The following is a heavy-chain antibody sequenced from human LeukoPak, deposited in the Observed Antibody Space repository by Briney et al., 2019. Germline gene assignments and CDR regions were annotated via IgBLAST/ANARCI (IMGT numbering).Heavy chain of an antibody. D-gene: IGHD6-13*01. CDR1: GFTFSSYS. Sequence: GGSLRLSCAASGFTFSSYSMNWVRQAPGKGLEWVSYISSSSSTIYYADSVKGRFTISRDNAKNSLYLQMNSLRAEDTAVYYCARASIAAAVPSWFDPWGQGTLVTVSS. CDR2: ISSSSSTI. CDR3: ARASIAAAVPSWFDP. J-gene: IGHJ5*02. V-gene: IGHV3-48*01.